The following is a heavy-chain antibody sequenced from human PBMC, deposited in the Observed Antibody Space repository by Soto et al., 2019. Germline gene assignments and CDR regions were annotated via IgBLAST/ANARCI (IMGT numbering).Heavy chain of an antibody. V-gene: IGHV1-46*01. Sequence: ASVKVSCKASGYTFTSNYLHWVRQAPGQGLEWMGIINPSGGSTNFAQKFQGRLSMTRDTSTSTVYMELRSLTSEDTAVYYCARESATVTSYYYYYMDVWGKGTTVTVSS. J-gene: IGHJ6*03. CDR2: INPSGGST. CDR3: ARESATVTSYYYYYMDV. CDR1: GYTFTSNY. D-gene: IGHD4-17*01.